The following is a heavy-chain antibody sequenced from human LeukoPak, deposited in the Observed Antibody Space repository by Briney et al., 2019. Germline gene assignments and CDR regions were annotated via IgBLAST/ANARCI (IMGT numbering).Heavy chain of an antibody. J-gene: IGHJ4*02. Sequence: PGGSLRLSCAVSGFTFSNYSMNWVRQTPGKGLEWIAYIIDSGKTVYYADSVKGRFTISRDNAKNSLYLQMNSLRAEDTAVYYCARADSTMVVWYFDYWAQGALVTVSS. CDR2: IIDSGKTV. CDR1: GFTFSNYS. V-gene: IGHV3-48*01. CDR3: ARADSTMVVWYFDY. D-gene: IGHD3-22*01.